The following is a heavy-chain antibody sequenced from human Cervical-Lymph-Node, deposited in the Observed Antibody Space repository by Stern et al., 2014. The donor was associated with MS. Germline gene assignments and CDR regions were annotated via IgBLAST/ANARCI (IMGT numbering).Heavy chain of an antibody. CDR1: GFSLSTSGVG. V-gene: IGHV2-5*02. D-gene: IGHD3-3*01. CDR2: IYWDGDK. Sequence: SGPTPVKPTQTLTLTCTFSGFSLSTSGVGVAWIRQPPGKALGLLALIYWDGDKRYSPSLERRLTITKDSSKNQVVLTMTNMDPVDTGAYYCARRPDFWSGYYFDYWGQGALVTVSS. J-gene: IGHJ4*01. CDR3: ARRPDFWSGYYFDY.